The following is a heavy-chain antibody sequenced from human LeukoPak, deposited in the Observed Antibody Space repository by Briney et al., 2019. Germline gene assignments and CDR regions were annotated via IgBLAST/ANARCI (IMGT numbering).Heavy chain of an antibody. Sequence: PSETLSLTCTVPGGSISSGGYYWSWIRQHPGKGLEWIGYIYYNGSTYYNPSLKSRVTISVDTSKNQFSLKLSSVTAADTAVYYCARGVVPAATGYYYYYYYMDVWGKGTTVTVSS. CDR2: IYYNGST. V-gene: IGHV4-31*03. CDR1: GGSISSGGYY. J-gene: IGHJ6*03. CDR3: ARGVVPAATGYYYYYYYMDV. D-gene: IGHD2-2*01.